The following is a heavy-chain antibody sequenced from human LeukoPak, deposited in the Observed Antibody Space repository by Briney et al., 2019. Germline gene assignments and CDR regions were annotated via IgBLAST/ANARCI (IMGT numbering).Heavy chain of an antibody. D-gene: IGHD2-21*01. CDR1: GFTFSGYG. Sequence: GRSLRLSCAASGFTFSGYGMQWVRQAPGKGLEWVTGIAYDGSRKHYADSVKGRFTISRDNSRNTMDLQMNSLRVEDTAVYHCTLSDSSRFDPRGQGTLVIVSA. J-gene: IGHJ5*02. V-gene: IGHV3-30*03. CDR3: TLSDSSRFDP. CDR2: IAYDGSRK.